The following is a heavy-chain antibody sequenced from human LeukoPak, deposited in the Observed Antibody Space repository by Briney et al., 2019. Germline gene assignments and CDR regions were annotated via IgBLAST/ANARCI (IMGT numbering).Heavy chain of an antibody. V-gene: IGHV3-7*01. J-gene: IGHJ3*02. Sequence: GGSLRLSCAASGFTFSAYCMSWVRQPPGKGLEWVANINQAGSEKYYVDSVKGRFTISRDNAKNSLYLQMNSLRADDTAVYYCARDSSSSWYFGGAFDIWGQGTMVTVSS. CDR1: GFTFSAYC. CDR3: ARDSSSSWYFGGAFDI. D-gene: IGHD6-13*01. CDR2: INQAGSEK.